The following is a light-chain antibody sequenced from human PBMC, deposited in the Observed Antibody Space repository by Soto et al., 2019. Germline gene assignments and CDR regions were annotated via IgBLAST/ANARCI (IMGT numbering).Light chain of an antibody. Sequence: EVVLTQSPGTVSLSPGERASLSCRASQSVRSTYLAWYQQKPGQAPRLLIYGASSRATGIPDGFSGSGSGTDFTLAISRLEPEDFAVYYCQQYGSSPFTFGGGTKVEIK. J-gene: IGKJ4*01. CDR1: QSVRSTY. CDR3: QQYGSSPFT. V-gene: IGKV3-20*01. CDR2: GAS.